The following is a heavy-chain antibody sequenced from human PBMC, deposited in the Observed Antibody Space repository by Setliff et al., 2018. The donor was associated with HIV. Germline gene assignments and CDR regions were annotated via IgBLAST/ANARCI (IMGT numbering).Heavy chain of an antibody. J-gene: IGHJ4*01. CDR3: ARIVVVIAKYFDY. D-gene: IGHD2-21*01. CDR2: VYYSGGT. Sequence: SETLSLTCTVSGDSISSSSYYWGWIRQPPGKGLEWIGSVYYSGGTYYNPSLKSRVTISVDTSKNQFSLKLRSVTAADTAVYYCARIVVVIAKYFDYWGHGTLVTVSS. CDR1: GDSISSSSYY. V-gene: IGHV4-39*01.